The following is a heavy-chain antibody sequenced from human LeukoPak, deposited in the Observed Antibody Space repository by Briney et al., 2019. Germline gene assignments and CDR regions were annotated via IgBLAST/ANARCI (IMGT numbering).Heavy chain of an antibody. CDR2: IYYSDDT. D-gene: IGHD4-23*01. CDR1: GGSISGYY. V-gene: IGHV4-59*01. J-gene: IGHJ4*02. Sequence: PSETLSLTCTVSGGSISGYYWTWIRQPPGKGLEWIGYIYYSDDTDYNPSLKSRVTISVDRSNNQLSLKLNSVTASDTAVYYCARRAGGYSHPYDYWGQGILVTVSP. CDR3: ARRAGGYSHPYDY.